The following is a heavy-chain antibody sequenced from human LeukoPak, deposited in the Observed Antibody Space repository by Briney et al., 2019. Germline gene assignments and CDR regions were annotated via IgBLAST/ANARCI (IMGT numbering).Heavy chain of an antibody. D-gene: IGHD3-10*01. CDR1: GYTFTSYE. CDR2: MNPNSGNP. Sequence: ASVKVSCKASGYTFTSYEINWVRQAPGQGLEGMGWMNPNSGNPDYAQKFQGRVTITRNTSRSTAYMELSSLRSEDTAVYYGARAPRITMVRGGIYWFDPWGQGALVTVSS. J-gene: IGHJ5*02. V-gene: IGHV1-8*03. CDR3: ARAPRITMVRGGIYWFDP.